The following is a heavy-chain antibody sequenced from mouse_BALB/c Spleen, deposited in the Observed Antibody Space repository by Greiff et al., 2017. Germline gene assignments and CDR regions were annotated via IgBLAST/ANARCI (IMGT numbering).Heavy chain of an antibody. Sequence: EVQLQQSGTVLARPGASVKMSCKASGYSFTSYWMHWVKQRPGQGLEWIGAIYPGNSDTSYNQKFKGKAKLTAVTSASTAYMELSSLTNEDSAVYYCARRLRLGTMDYWGQGTSVTVSS. CDR3: ARRLRLGTMDY. V-gene: IGHV1-5*01. CDR1: GYSFTSYW. J-gene: IGHJ4*01. CDR2: IYPGNSDT. D-gene: IGHD1-2*01.